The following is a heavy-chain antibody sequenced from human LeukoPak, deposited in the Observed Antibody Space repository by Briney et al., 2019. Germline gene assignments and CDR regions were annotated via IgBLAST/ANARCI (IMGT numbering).Heavy chain of an antibody. J-gene: IGHJ6*03. Sequence: GGSLRLSCAASGFTFSSYGMHWVRQAPGKGLEWVAFIRYDGSNKYYADSVKGRFTISRDNSKNTLYLQMNSLRAEDTAVYYCAKDYYDSSGYIRAYYYYYYMDVWGKGTTVTISS. CDR2: IRYDGSNK. CDR1: GFTFSSYG. V-gene: IGHV3-30*02. CDR3: AKDYYDSSGYIRAYYYYYYMDV. D-gene: IGHD3-22*01.